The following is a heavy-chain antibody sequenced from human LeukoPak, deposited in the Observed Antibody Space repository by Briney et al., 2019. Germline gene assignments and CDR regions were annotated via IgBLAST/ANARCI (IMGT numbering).Heavy chain of an antibody. V-gene: IGHV1-46*01. Sequence: ASVKVSCKASGYTFTSYYMHWVRQAPGQGLEWMGIINPSGGSTSCAQKFQGRVTMTRDMSTSTVYMELSSLRSEDTAVYYCARVPRGSSGWPTTIDYWGQGTLVTVSS. CDR2: INPSGGST. CDR3: ARVPRGSSGWPTTIDY. J-gene: IGHJ4*02. CDR1: GYTFTSYY. D-gene: IGHD6-19*01.